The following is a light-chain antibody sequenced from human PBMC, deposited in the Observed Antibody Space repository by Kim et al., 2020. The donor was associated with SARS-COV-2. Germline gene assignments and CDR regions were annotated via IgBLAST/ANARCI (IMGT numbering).Light chain of an antibody. Sequence: QSARTQPPSVSGSPGQSVTISCTGTSSDVGSYNRVSWYQQPPGTAPKLMIYEVSNRPSGVPDRFSGSKSGNTASLTISGLQAEDEADYYCSSYTSSSLYVFGTGTKVTVL. CDR3: SSYTSSSLYV. V-gene: IGLV2-18*02. CDR2: EVS. J-gene: IGLJ1*01. CDR1: SSDVGSYNR.